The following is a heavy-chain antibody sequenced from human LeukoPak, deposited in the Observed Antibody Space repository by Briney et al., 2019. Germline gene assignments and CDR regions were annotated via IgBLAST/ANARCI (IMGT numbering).Heavy chain of an antibody. CDR1: GFTFSSYA. CDR3: AKDGYYGSGSYPGY. Sequence: GGSLRLSCAASGFTFSSYAMSWVRQAPGKGLEWVSAISGSGGSTYYADSVKGRFTISRDNSKNTLYLQMNSLRAEDTAVYYCAKDGYYGSGSYPGYRGQGTLVTVSS. J-gene: IGHJ4*02. V-gene: IGHV3-23*01. CDR2: ISGSGGST. D-gene: IGHD3-10*01.